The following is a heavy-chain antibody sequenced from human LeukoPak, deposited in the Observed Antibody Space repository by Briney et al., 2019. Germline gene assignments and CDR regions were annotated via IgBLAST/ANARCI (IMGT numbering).Heavy chain of an antibody. CDR2: IWYDGSNK. Sequence: PGGSLRLSCAASGFTFSSYDMHWVRQAPGKGLEGVAVIWYDGSNKYYADSVKGRFTISRDNSKNTLYLQINSLRAEDTAVYYCAKDYCSSTSCSTGPLGYYFDYWGQGTLVTVSS. CDR1: GFTFSSYD. J-gene: IGHJ4*02. CDR3: AKDYCSSTSCSTGPLGYYFDY. D-gene: IGHD2-2*01. V-gene: IGHV3-33*06.